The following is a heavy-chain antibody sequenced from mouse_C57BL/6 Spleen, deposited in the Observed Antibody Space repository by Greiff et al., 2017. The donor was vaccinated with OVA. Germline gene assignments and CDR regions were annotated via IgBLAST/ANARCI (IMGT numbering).Heavy chain of an antibody. D-gene: IGHD2-1*01. V-gene: IGHV1-52*01. CDR1: GYTFTSYW. CDR2: IDPSDSET. J-gene: IGHJ1*03. CDR3: ARRGYYGNYNWYFDV. Sequence: VQLQQSGAELVRPGSSVKLSCKASGYTFTSYWMHWVKQRPIQGLEWIGNIDPSDSETHYNQKFKDKATLTVDKSSSTAYMQLSSLTSEDSAVYYCARRGYYGNYNWYFDVWGTGTTVTVSS.